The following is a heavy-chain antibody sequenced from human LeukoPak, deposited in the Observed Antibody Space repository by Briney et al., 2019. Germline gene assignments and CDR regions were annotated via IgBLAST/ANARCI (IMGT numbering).Heavy chain of an antibody. Sequence: GGSLRLSCAASGFTFSSYAMSWVRQAPGKGLEWVSGILDSGYSTYYANSVKGCFTISRDNSNNTLYLQMNSLRAEDTAVYYCAKLGGHPLHNYYVGVWGKGTTVAVSS. D-gene: IGHD3-16*01. CDR2: ILDSGYST. CDR3: AKLGGHPLHNYYVGV. J-gene: IGHJ6*03. V-gene: IGHV3-23*01. CDR1: GFTFSSYA.